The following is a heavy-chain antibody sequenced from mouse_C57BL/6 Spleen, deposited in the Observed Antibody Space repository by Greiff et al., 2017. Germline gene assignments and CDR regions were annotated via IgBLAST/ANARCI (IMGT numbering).Heavy chain of an antibody. D-gene: IGHD3-2*02. CDR3: ARVSSGHLFDY. Sequence: VQLQQSGAELVKPGASVKLSCKASGYTFTSYWMQWVKQRPGQGLEWIGEIDPSDSYTNYNQKFKGKATLTVDTSSSTAYMQLSSLTSEDSAVYYCARVSSGHLFDYWGQGTTLTVSS. V-gene: IGHV1-50*01. J-gene: IGHJ2*01. CDR2: IDPSDSYT. CDR1: GYTFTSYW.